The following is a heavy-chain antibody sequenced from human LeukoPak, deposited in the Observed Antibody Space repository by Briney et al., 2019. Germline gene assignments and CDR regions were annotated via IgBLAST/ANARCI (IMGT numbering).Heavy chain of an antibody. D-gene: IGHD3-3*01. Sequence: PGGSLRLSCVASGFTVSSNYMSWVRQAPGKGLEWVSVIYSGGSTYYADSVNGRFTISRDNSKNTLYLQMNSLRAEDTAVYYCARGRRITIFGVVIGPFDYWGQGTLVTVSS. CDR1: GFTVSSNY. V-gene: IGHV3-66*01. J-gene: IGHJ4*02. CDR3: ARGRRITIFGVVIGPFDY. CDR2: IYSGGST.